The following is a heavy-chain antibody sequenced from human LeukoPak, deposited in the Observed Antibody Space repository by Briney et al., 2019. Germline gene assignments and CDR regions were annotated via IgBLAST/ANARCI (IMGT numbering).Heavy chain of an antibody. CDR2: IYTTGNT. J-gene: IGHJ4*02. D-gene: IGHD6-19*01. Sequence: SETLSLTCTVSGGSISSYYWSWIRQPAGKGLECIGPIYTTGNTNYNPSLKSRVTMSVDTSKNQFSLKLRSVTAADTAVYYCARYGYSSGWYQFDYWGQGTLVTVSS. CDR3: ARYGYSSGWYQFDY. CDR1: GGSISSYY. V-gene: IGHV4-4*07.